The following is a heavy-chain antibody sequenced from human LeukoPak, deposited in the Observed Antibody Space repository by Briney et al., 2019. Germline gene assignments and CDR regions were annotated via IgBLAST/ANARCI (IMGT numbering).Heavy chain of an antibody. D-gene: IGHD6-25*01. CDR1: GYSISSGYY. CDR3: ARLLPAVNWFDP. Sequence: PSETLSLTCTVSGYSISSGYYWGWIRQPPGKGLEWIGSIYHSGSTYYNPSLKSRVTISVDTSKNQFSLKLSSVTAADTAVYYCARLLPAVNWFDPWGQGTLVTVSS. J-gene: IGHJ5*02. V-gene: IGHV4-38-2*02. CDR2: IYHSGST.